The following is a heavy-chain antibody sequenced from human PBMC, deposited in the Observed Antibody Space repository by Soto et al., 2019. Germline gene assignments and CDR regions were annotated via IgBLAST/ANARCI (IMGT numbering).Heavy chain of an antibody. CDR3: AKCMGSSWIGVIDN. Sequence: LRLSCAASGFTVSTNYMSWVRQSPGKGLEWVSVIYTGGSTYYADSVKGRFTISRDNSKNRLFLQMNSLRAEDTAIYYCAKCMGSSWIGVIDNWGQGTLVTVSS. CDR1: GFTVSTNY. J-gene: IGHJ4*02. V-gene: IGHV3-53*01. D-gene: IGHD6-13*01. CDR2: IYTGGST.